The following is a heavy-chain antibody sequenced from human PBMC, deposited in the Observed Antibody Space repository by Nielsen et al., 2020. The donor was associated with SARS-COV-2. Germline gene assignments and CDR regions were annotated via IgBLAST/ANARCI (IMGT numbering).Heavy chain of an antibody. CDR1: AFTFSTYW. J-gene: IGHJ4*02. Sequence: GGSLGLSCAASAFTFSTYWMHWVRQAPGKGLVWVSRLNSDGSTTTYADSVKGRFTISRDNAKNTLYLQMNSLRAEDTAVYFCARGEIIYGGNPLLTYWGQGTLVTVSS. CDR3: ARGEIIYGGNPLLTY. V-gene: IGHV3-74*01. D-gene: IGHD4-23*01. CDR2: LNSDGSTT.